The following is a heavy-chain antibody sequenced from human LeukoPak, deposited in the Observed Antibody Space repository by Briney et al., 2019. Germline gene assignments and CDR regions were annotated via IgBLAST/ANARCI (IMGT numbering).Heavy chain of an antibody. D-gene: IGHD6-19*01. CDR2: IIPIFGTA. J-gene: IGHJ4*02. CDR3: ARGSSGWLGVFDY. CDR1: GGTFSSYA. Sequence: SVKVSCKASGGTFSSYAISWVRQTPGQGLEWMGGIIPIFGTANYAQKFQGRVTITTDESTSTAYMELCSLRSEDTAVYYCARGSSGWLGVFDYWGQGTLVTVSS. V-gene: IGHV1-69*05.